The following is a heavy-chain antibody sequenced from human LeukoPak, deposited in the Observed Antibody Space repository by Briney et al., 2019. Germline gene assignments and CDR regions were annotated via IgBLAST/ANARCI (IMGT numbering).Heavy chain of an antibody. J-gene: IGHJ4*02. D-gene: IGHD3-10*01. CDR1: GYTFTSYY. Sequence: GASVKVSCKASGYTFTSYYMHWVRQAPGQGLEWMGIINPSGGSTSYAQKFQGRVTMTRDMSTSTVYMELSSLRPEDTAVYYCAREDRHTDVSSMVREIGDYWGQGTLVTVSS. CDR3: AREDRHTDVSSMVREIGDY. CDR2: INPSGGST. V-gene: IGHV1-46*01.